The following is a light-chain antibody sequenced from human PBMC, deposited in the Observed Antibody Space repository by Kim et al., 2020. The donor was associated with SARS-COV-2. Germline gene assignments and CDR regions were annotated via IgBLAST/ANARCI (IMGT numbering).Light chain of an antibody. Sequence: LSPGERATLSCRASQSVGNSLAWFQQKPGQAPRLLIFETSNRATGIPARFSGSGSGTAFTLTISSLEPEDFAVYYCQQRYKWPLTFGGGTKVDIK. CDR1: QSVGNS. V-gene: IGKV3-11*01. CDR3: QQRYKWPLT. CDR2: ETS. J-gene: IGKJ4*01.